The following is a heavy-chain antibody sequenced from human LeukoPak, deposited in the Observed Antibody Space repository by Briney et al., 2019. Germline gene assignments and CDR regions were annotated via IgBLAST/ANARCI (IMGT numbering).Heavy chain of an antibody. CDR1: GFSFDTYA. D-gene: IGHD3-10*01. V-gene: IGHV3-30*19. Sequence: GGSLRLSCAASGFSFDTYAMHWVRQAPGKGLEWVAVISYDGSNKYYADSVKGRFTISRDNSKNTLYLQMNSLRAEGTAVYYCARIGPSYYYGMDVWGQGTTVTVSS. CDR2: ISYDGSNK. CDR3: ARIGPSYYYGMDV. J-gene: IGHJ6*02.